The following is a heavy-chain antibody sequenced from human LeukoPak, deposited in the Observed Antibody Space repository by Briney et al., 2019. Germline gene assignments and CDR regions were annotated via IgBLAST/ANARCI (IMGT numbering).Heavy chain of an antibody. Sequence: KPSETLSLTCTVPGGSISSYYWSWIRQPPGKGLEWIGYIFYSGSTNYNPSLKSRVTISVDTSKNQFSLALSSVTAADTAVYYCARQYWRFGTNYFDYWGPGTLVTVSS. V-gene: IGHV4-59*08. J-gene: IGHJ4*02. D-gene: IGHD3-10*01. CDR2: IFYSGST. CDR1: GGSISSYY. CDR3: ARQYWRFGTNYFDY.